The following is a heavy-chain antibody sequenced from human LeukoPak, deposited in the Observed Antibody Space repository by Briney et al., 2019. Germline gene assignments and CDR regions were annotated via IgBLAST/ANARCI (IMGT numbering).Heavy chain of an antibody. CDR2: VYTSGST. Sequence: PSQTLSLTCTVSGGSIISGSYYWNWIRQPAGKGLEWIGRVYTSGSTSYNPSLKSRVTMSVDTSKNQFSLKLSSVTAADTAVYYCAVSSMATTSSFDYWGQGTLVTVSS. D-gene: IGHD5-24*01. CDR3: AVSSMATTSSFDY. V-gene: IGHV4-61*02. J-gene: IGHJ4*02. CDR1: GGSIISGSYY.